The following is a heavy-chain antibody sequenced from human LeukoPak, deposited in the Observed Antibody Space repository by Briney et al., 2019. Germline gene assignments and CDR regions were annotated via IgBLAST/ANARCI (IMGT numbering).Heavy chain of an antibody. V-gene: IGHV4-59*01. CDR3: ARRSAFLNALDI. CDR1: GGSISGYY. Sequence: PLETLSLTCTVSGGSISGYYWSWTRQPPGKGLECIGYIYYSGSTNYNPSLKSRVTISVDTSKKQFSLKLSSVTAADTAVYYCARRSAFLNALDIWGQGTMVTVSS. J-gene: IGHJ3*02. CDR2: IYYSGST.